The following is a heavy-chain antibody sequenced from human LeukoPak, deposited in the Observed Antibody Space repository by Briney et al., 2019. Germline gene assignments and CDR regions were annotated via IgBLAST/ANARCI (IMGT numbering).Heavy chain of an antibody. Sequence: PGGSLRLSCAASGFTFSSYAMSWVRQAPGKGLEWASGISGSGGSTYYADSVKGRFTISRDNSKNTLYLQMNSLRAEDTAVYYCARVGFTSYYDFHFDLWGRGTLVTVSS. J-gene: IGHJ2*01. CDR1: GFTFSSYA. V-gene: IGHV3-23*01. CDR2: ISGSGGST. D-gene: IGHD3-3*01. CDR3: ARVGFTSYYDFHFDL.